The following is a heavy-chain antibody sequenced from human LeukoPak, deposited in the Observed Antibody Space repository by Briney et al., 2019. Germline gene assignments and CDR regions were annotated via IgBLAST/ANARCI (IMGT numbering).Heavy chain of an antibody. J-gene: IGHJ6*03. CDR1: GGSFSGYY. CDR3: ARGPRGRSHRYYYYYMDV. Sequence: SETLSLTCAVYGGSFSGYYWSWIRQPPGKGLEWIGEINHSGSTNYNPSLKSRVTISVDTSKNQFSLKLSSVTAADRAVYYCARGPRGRSHRYYYYYMDVWGKGTTVTVSS. D-gene: IGHD3-16*01. V-gene: IGHV4-34*01. CDR2: INHSGST.